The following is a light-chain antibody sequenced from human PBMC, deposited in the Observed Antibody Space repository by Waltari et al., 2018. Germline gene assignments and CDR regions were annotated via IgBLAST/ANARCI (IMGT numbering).Light chain of an antibody. CDR2: DVS. J-gene: IGLJ3*02. V-gene: IGLV2-11*01. CDR1: TSDVGGYDY. Sequence: QSALTQPRSVSGSPGQSVTISCTGTTSDVGGYDYVSWYQHHPGKAPKLMINDVSDRPSGGPDRFFGSKAGTTASLTISGLQAEDEADYYCCSFAGPYTWVFGGGTKLTVL. CDR3: CSFAGPYTWV.